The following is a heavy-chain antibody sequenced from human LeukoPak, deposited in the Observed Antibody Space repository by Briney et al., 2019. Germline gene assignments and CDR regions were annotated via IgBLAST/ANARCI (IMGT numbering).Heavy chain of an antibody. CDR2: IRYDATDK. Sequence: GGSLRLSCAASGFTFSSYSMHWVRQAPGKGLEWVAFIRYDATDKYYSDSVKGRFTISRDNSKNTLYLRMNSLRPEDTAVYYCAKDVALAGGGDYWGQGTLVSVSS. CDR1: GFTFSSYS. D-gene: IGHD6-19*01. CDR3: AKDVALAGGGDY. J-gene: IGHJ4*02. V-gene: IGHV3-30*02.